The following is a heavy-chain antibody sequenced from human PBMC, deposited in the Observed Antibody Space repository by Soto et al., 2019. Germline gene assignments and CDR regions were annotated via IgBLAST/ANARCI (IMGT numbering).Heavy chain of an antibody. D-gene: IGHD3-9*01. CDR3: ARLKGSLRYFDWLLPFDY. Sequence: EVQLVQSGAEVKKPGESLKISCKGSGYSFTSYWIGWVRQMPGKGLEWMGIIYPGDSDTRYSPSFQGQVTISADKSISTAYLQWSSLKASDTAMYYCARLKGSLRYFDWLLPFDYWGQGTLVTVSS. CDR1: GYSFTSYW. J-gene: IGHJ4*02. V-gene: IGHV5-51*03. CDR2: IYPGDSDT.